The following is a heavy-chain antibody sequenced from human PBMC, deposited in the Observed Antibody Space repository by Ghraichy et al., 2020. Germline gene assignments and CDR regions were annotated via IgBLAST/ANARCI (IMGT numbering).Heavy chain of an antibody. V-gene: IGHV4-4*07. CDR2: IYTSGST. D-gene: IGHD3-22*01. J-gene: IGHJ3*02. Sequence: IGRIYTSGSTNYNPSLKSRVTISVDTSKNQFSLKLSSVTAAETAVDYCASGLMTMIVVGGDAFDIW. CDR3: ASGLMTMIVVGGDAFDI.